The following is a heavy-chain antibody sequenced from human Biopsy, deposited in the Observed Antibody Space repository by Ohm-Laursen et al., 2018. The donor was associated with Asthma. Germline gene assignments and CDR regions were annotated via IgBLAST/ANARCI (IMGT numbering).Heavy chain of an antibody. CDR2: ISGSGGST. J-gene: IGHJ4*02. CDR1: GFTFSSYA. Sequence: SLRLSCTASGFTFSSYAMSWVRQAPGKGLEWVSAISGSGGSTYYADSVKGRFTISRDKSKNTLYMQMNSLTPGDTAVYFCARDSLGISGTIYWYDWWGQGTLVTVSS. D-gene: IGHD1-7*01. CDR3: ARDSLGISGTIYWYDW. V-gene: IGHV3-23*01.